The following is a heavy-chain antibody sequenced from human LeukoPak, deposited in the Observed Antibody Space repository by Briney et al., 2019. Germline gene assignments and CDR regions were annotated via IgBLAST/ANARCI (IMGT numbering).Heavy chain of an antibody. CDR2: IIPNSGGA. D-gene: IGHD7-27*01. Sequence: GASVTVSCKASGYTFSGYYMHWVRQAPGQGLEWMGWIIPNSGGANYAQKFRGRVTMTMDTSINTAYMELSSLRSDDTAVYYCARGGKSELGTCDFWGQGTLVTVSA. V-gene: IGHV1-2*02. CDR1: GYTFSGYY. CDR3: ARGGKSELGTCDF. J-gene: IGHJ4*02.